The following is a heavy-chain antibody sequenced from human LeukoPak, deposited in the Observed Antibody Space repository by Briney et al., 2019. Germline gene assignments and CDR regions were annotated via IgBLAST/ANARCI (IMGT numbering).Heavy chain of an antibody. CDR3: ASEFRDYYDSSGYYYPD. Sequence: LSLTCAVYGGSFSDYYMSWIRQAPGKGLEWVSYISSSGSTIYYADSVKGRFTISRDNAKNSLYLQMNSLRAEDTAVYYCASEFRDYYDSSGYYYPDSGQGTLVTVSS. CDR2: ISSSGSTI. V-gene: IGHV3-11*01. J-gene: IGHJ4*02. CDR1: GGSFSDYY. D-gene: IGHD3-22*01.